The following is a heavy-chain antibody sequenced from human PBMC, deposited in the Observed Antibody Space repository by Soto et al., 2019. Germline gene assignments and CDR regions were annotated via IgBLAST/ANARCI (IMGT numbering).Heavy chain of an antibody. D-gene: IGHD3-22*01. Sequence: SETLSLTCAVYGGSFSGYYWSWIRQPPGKGLEWIGEINHSGSTNYNPSLKSRVTISVDTSKNQFSLKLSSVTAADTAVYYCARSTVVVITTGLGALPYYYGMDVWGQGTTVT. J-gene: IGHJ6*02. V-gene: IGHV4-34*01. CDR3: ARSTVVVITTGLGALPYYYGMDV. CDR1: GGSFSGYY. CDR2: INHSGST.